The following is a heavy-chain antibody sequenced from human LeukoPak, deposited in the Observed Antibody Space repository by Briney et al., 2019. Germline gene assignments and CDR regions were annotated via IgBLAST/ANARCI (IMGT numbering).Heavy chain of an antibody. CDR3: ARGHYYGSGSYGTFDP. CDR1: GFTFSSYG. CDR2: IWYDGSNK. V-gene: IGHV3-33*01. Sequence: PGGSLRLSCAASGFTFSSYGMHWARQAPGKGLEWAAVIWYDGSNKYYADSVKGRFTISRDNSKNTLYLQMNSLRAEDTAVYYCARGHYYGSGSYGTFDPWGQGTLVTVSS. J-gene: IGHJ5*02. D-gene: IGHD3-10*01.